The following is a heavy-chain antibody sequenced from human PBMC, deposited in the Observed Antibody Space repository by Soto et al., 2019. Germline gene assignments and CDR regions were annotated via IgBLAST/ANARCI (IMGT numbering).Heavy chain of an antibody. CDR1: GGSINSYY. CDR2: VYYKGQT. J-gene: IGHJ6*03. CDR3: AAAREYDFIWTKYHIPDYFYYMDV. V-gene: IGHV4-59*08. D-gene: IGHD3-16*01. Sequence: QVQLQGSGSGLVHPSETLSLTCTVSGGSINSYYWNWIRQPPGKGLEWIGYVYYKGQTANNPSLKSRVTVSVDTSKNQFSLQLRSVTAADTAVYYCAAAREYDFIWTKYHIPDYFYYMDVWAEGTTVTVSS.